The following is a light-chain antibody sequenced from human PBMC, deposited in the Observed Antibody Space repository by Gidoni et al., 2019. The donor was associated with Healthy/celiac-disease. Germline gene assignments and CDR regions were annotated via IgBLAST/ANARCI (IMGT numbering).Light chain of an antibody. CDR2: DSS. CDR1: QDTSNY. J-gene: IGKJ4*01. CDR3: QQYDNRPPAFT. V-gene: IGKV1-33*01. Sequence: DLQMNQSPSSLSASVGDRVTITCQASQDTSNYLNWYQQTPVKAPKLLIYDSSNLETGVPSRFSGSGSGTDFTFIISSLQTEDIATYYCQQYDNRPPAFTFGGGTKVEIK.